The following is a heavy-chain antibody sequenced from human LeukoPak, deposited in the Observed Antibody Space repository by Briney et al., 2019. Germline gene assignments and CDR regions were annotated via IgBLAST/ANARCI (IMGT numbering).Heavy chain of an antibody. CDR1: GFTFSSYA. CDR3: AKYKDTAFDY. CDR2: ILGSGHST. Sequence: PGESLRLSCAASGFTFSSYAMSWLRQAPGQELESFSAILGSGHSTYYADPVKRRFTISRANSKDTLYLQMNTLRAENTDVHYGAKYKDTAFDYWGHGTLVTVSS. V-gene: IGHV3-23*01. J-gene: IGHJ4*01. D-gene: IGHD5-18*01.